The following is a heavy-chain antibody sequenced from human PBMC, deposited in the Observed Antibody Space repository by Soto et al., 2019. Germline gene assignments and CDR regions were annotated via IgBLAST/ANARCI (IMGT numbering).Heavy chain of an antibody. Sequence: QVTLKESGPVLVKPTETLTLTCTASGFSLSNARMGVSWIRQPPGKALEWLAHIFSNDEKSYSTSLKSRLTISTDNSKSQVVLTMTNMDPVDTATYYCARMGPSGWSPNWFDPWGQGTLVTVSS. CDR2: IFSNDEK. V-gene: IGHV2-26*01. CDR1: GFSLSNARMG. J-gene: IGHJ5*02. CDR3: ARMGPSGWSPNWFDP. D-gene: IGHD6-19*01.